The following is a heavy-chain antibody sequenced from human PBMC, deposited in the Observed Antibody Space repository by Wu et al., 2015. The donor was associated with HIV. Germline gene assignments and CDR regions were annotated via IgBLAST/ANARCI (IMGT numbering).Heavy chain of an antibody. CDR1: GGTFSSYA. D-gene: IGHD3-10*01. CDR2: IIPIFGTA. CDR3: ARGKGSGRYYYYYGMDV. V-gene: IGHV1-69*05. J-gene: IGHJ6*02. Sequence: QVQLLQSGAEVKKPGSSVTVSCKASGGTFSSYAISWVRQAPGQGLEWMGGIIPIFGTANYAQKFQGRVTITTDESTSTAYMELSSLRSEDTAVYYCARGKGSGRYYYYYGMDVWGQGTTVTVSS.